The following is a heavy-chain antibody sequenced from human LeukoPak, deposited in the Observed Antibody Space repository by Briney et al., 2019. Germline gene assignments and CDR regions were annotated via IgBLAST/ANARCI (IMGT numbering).Heavy chain of an antibody. CDR3: ARGPLIYDSSGILFDN. D-gene: IGHD3-22*01. V-gene: IGHV3-7*04. J-gene: IGHJ4*02. Sequence: AGGSLRLSCAASGFTFRSHWMSWVRQAPGKGLEWVANIKQDGSEKYYVDSVKGRFTISRDNAKNSLYLQMNSLRVEDTAVYYCARGPLIYDSSGILFDNWGQGTLVTVSS. CDR1: GFTFRSHW. CDR2: IKQDGSEK.